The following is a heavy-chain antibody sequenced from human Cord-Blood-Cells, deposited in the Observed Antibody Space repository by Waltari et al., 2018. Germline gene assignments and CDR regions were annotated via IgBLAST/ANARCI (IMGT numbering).Heavy chain of an antibody. Sequence: QVQLQQWGAGLLKPSETLSLTCAVYGGSFRGYYWSWIRQPPGKGLEWIGEINHSGSTNYNPSLKSRVTISVDTSKNQFSLKLSSVTAADTAVYYCARGDQNAFDIWGQGTMVTVSS. J-gene: IGHJ3*02. CDR1: GGSFRGYY. CDR2: INHSGST. V-gene: IGHV4-34*01. CDR3: ARGDQNAFDI.